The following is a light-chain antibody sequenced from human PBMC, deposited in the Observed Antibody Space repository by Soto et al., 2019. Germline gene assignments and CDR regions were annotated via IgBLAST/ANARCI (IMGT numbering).Light chain of an antibody. CDR3: TSYTSSISYV. J-gene: IGLJ1*01. Sequence: QSVLTQPASVSGSPGQSITISCTGTSSDVGGYNYVSWYQQHPGKAPKLMLYDVSNRPSGVSNRFSGSKSGNTASLTISGLQAEDEADYYCTSYTSSISYVFGTGTKVTVL. V-gene: IGLV2-14*01. CDR1: SSDVGGYNY. CDR2: DVS.